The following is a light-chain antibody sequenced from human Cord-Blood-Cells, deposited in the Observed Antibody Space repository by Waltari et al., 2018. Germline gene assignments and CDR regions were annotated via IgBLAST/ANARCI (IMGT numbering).Light chain of an antibody. Sequence: DIVMTQTPDSLPVSLCERATITCKSSQSVLYSSNNKIYLAWYQQKPGQPPMLLICWASTRESVVPDRFSGSGSGTDFTLTISSLQAEDVAVCYCQQYYSTPPIFGPGTKVDI. J-gene: IGKJ3*01. CDR3: QQYYSTPPI. V-gene: IGKV4-1*01. CDR1: QSVLYSSNNKIY. CDR2: WAS.